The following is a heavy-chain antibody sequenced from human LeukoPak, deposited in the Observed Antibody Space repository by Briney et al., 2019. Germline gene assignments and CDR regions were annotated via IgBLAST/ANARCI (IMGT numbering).Heavy chain of an antibody. CDR3: AISGSRGYYDILTGYYTLDY. Sequence: GGSLRLSRAAPGFTVSSNYMSWVRQAPGKGLEWVSVIYSGGSTYYADSVKGRFTISRDNSKNTLYLQMNSLRAEDTAVYYCAISGSRGYYDILTGYYTLDYWGQGTLVTVSS. CDR2: IYSGGST. CDR1: GFTVSSNY. D-gene: IGHD3-9*01. J-gene: IGHJ4*02. V-gene: IGHV3-53*01.